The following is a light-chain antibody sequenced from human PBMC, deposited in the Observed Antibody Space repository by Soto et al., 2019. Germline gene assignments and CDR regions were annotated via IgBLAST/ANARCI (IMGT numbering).Light chain of an antibody. Sequence: EIVLTQSPGTLSLSPGERATLSCRASQGVGRDYLAWFQQKPGQPPRLLIHDASRRATDIADRFSGSGSGTDFTLTISRVDPEDFAVYHCQQYAASPITFGQGTRLEIK. CDR2: DAS. J-gene: IGKJ5*01. V-gene: IGKV3-20*01. CDR3: QQYAASPIT. CDR1: QGVGRDY.